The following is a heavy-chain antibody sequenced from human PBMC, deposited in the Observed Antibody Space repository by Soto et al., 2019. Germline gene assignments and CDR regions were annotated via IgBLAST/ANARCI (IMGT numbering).Heavy chain of an antibody. CDR1: GGSFSGYY. CDR2: INHSGST. V-gene: IGHV4-34*01. Sequence: QVQLQQWGAGLLKPSETLSLTCAVYGGSFSGYYWSWIRQPPGKGLEWIGEINHSGSTNYNPSLKSRVTISVDTSKNQFSLKLSSVTAADTAVYYCARGRSTLQNRRAAGYGGNAFDIWGQGTMVTVSS. CDR3: ARGRSTLQNRRAAGYGGNAFDI. D-gene: IGHD6-13*01. J-gene: IGHJ3*02.